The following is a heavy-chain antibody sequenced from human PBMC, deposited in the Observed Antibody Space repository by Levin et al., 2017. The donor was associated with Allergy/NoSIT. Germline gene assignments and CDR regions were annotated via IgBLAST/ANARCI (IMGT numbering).Heavy chain of an antibody. D-gene: IGHD1-26*01. Sequence: GESLKISCAASGFTFSSYGMHWVRQAPGKGLEWVAVISYDGSNKYYADSVKGRFTISRDNSKNTLYLQMNSLRAEDTAVYYCAKDRVGATTGDDYWGQGTLVTVSS. CDR2: ISYDGSNK. V-gene: IGHV3-30*18. J-gene: IGHJ4*02. CDR3: AKDRVGATTGDDY. CDR1: GFTFSSYG.